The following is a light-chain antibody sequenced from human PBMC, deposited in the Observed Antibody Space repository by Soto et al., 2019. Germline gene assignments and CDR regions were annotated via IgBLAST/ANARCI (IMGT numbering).Light chain of an antibody. V-gene: IGLV2-8*01. CDR1: SSDVGGYNY. CDR3: SSYAGSNNLV. CDR2: EVT. J-gene: IGLJ3*02. Sequence: QSVLPQPLSASVSPGQSVTISCTGTSSDVGGYNYVSWHQQHPGKAPKLMIYEVTKRPSGVPDRFSGSKSGNTASLTVSGLQAEDEADYYCSSYAGSNNLVFGGGTQLTVL.